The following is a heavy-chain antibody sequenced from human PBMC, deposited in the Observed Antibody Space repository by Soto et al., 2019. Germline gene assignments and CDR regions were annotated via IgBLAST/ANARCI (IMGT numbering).Heavy chain of an antibody. D-gene: IGHD2-15*01. V-gene: IGHV3-33*01. J-gene: IGHJ4*02. CDR3: ARDPKNTCSGGSCYSGYFDY. Sequence: GGSLRLSCAASGFTFSSYGMHWVRQAPGKGLEWVAVIWYDGSNKYYADSVKGRFTISRDNSKNTLYLQMNSLRAEDTAVYYCARDPKNTCSGGSCYSGYFDYWGQGTLVTVSS. CDR2: IWYDGSNK. CDR1: GFTFSSYG.